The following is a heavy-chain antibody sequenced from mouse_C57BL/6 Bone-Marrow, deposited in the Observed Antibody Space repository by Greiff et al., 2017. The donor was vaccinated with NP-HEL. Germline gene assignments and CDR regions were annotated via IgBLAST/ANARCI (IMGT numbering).Heavy chain of an antibody. CDR3: AKENYYGTPGDY. CDR2: IYPRSGNT. J-gene: IGHJ2*01. Sequence: QVQLKQSGAELARPGASVKLSCKASGYTFTSYGISWVKRRTGQGLEWIGEIYPRSGNTYYNEKFKGKATLTADKSSSTAYMELRSLTSEDSAVYFCAKENYYGTPGDYWGQGTTLTVSS. V-gene: IGHV1-81*01. D-gene: IGHD1-1*01. CDR1: GYTFTSYG.